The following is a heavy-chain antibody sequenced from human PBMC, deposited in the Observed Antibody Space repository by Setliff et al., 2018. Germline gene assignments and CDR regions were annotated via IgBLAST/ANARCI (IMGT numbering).Heavy chain of an antibody. V-gene: IGHV4-61*02. J-gene: IGHJ4*02. CDR3: AKERYFDWFFEN. Sequence: PSETLSLTCTVSGGSTRSGSFYWSWIRQSAEKGLEWIGRVHASGSPNYNPSFKGRVTISLDTSTNQFSLNLNSVTAADTAVYYCAKERYFDWFFENWGQGTLVTVS. CDR1: GGSTRSGSFY. CDR2: VHASGSP. D-gene: IGHD3-9*01.